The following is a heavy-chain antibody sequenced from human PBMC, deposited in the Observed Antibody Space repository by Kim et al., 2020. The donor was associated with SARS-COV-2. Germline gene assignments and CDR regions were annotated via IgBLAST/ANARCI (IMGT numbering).Heavy chain of an antibody. V-gene: IGHV3-21*01. D-gene: IGHD5-12*01. Sequence: GGSLRLSCAASGFIFSSHTMNWVRQAPGKGLEWVSSISSSSNYIYYTDSVKGRFTISRDNAKNSLYLQINSLRAEDTAVYYCARDSGHDSGGGTRSWYFDLWGRGTLVIVSS. J-gene: IGHJ2*01. CDR1: GFIFSSHT. CDR3: ARDSGHDSGGGTRSWYFDL. CDR2: ISSSSNYI.